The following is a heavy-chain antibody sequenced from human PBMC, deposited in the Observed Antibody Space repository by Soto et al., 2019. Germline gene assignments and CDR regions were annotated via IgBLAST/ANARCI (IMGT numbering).Heavy chain of an antibody. J-gene: IGHJ4*02. CDR1: GGTFSSYA. CDR3: ARDWGYCGGDCYPLDY. V-gene: IGHV1-69*13. Sequence: SVKVSCKGSGGTFSSYAISWVRQAPGQGLEWMGGIIPIFGTANYAQKFQGRVTITADESTSTAYMELSSLRSEDTAVYYCARDWGYCGGDCYPLDYWGQGTLVTVSS. D-gene: IGHD2-21*02. CDR2: IIPIFGTA.